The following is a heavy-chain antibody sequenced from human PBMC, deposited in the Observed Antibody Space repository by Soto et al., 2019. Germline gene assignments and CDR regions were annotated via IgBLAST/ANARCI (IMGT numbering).Heavy chain of an antibody. CDR2: IYPGDSDT. CDR1: GYSFTNFW. CDR3: ARHDYDYVRGDNNWLEP. J-gene: IGHJ5*02. Sequence: GESLKISCKGSGYSFTNFWFGWVRQMTGRGLEWMGIIYPGDSDTRYSPSFQGQVTISVDKSISTAYLQWSSLKASDTAMYYCARHDYDYVRGDNNWLEPWGQGTLVTRSS. D-gene: IGHD3-16*01. V-gene: IGHV5-51*01.